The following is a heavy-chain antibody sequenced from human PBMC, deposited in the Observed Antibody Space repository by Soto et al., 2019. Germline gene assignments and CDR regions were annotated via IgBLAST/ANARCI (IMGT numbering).Heavy chain of an antibody. V-gene: IGHV5-10-1*01. D-gene: IGHD5-12*01. CDR1: GYSFAGYW. J-gene: IGHJ4*02. CDR3: ARQIYDSDPGPNFPYYLES. CDR2: IDPSDSQT. Sequence: GESLKISCKGSGYSFAGYWITWVRQKPGKGLEWMGRIDPSDSQTYYSTSFRGHVTISVTKSITTVFLQWSSLRASDTAMYYCARQIYDSDPGPNFPYYLESWGQGTPVTVSS.